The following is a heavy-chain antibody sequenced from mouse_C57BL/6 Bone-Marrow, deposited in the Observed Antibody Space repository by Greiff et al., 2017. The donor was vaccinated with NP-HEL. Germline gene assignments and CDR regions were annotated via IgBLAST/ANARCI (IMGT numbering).Heavy chain of an antibody. D-gene: IGHD2-4*01. CDR1: GYTFTDYA. J-gene: IGHJ4*01. CDR2: ISTYYGDA. V-gene: IGHV1-67*01. CDR3: ARLLGLRRGRDYYAMDY. Sequence: QVQLQQSGPELVRPGVSVKISCKGSGYTFTDYAMHWVKQSHAKSLEWIGVISTYYGDASYNQKFKDKATMTVDKSSSTAYMELARLTSEDSAVYYCARLLGLRRGRDYYAMDYWGQGTSVTVSS.